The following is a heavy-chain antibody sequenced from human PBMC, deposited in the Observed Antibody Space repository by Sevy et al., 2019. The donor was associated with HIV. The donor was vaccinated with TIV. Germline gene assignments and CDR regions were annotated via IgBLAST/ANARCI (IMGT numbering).Heavy chain of an antibody. CDR1: GFTFSGLA. J-gene: IGHJ4*02. D-gene: IGHD3-9*01. CDR2: IRSRVNSYAT. CDR3: TASMKTDVLRYFDWLEEPPFDH. V-gene: IGHV3-73*01. Sequence: GGSLRLSCAASGFTFSGLAMHWVRQAPGKGLEWVGRIRSRVNSYATAYAASVRGRFTIAREDSENTAFLEMSSLKTEDTAVYYCTASMKTDVLRYFDWLEEPPFDHWGQGTLVTVSS.